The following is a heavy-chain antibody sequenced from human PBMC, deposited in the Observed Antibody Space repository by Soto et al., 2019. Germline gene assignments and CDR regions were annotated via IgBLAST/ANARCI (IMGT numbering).Heavy chain of an antibody. J-gene: IGHJ6*02. CDR1: GFTFSSYG. V-gene: IGHV3-30*18. CDR3: AKGSRGNWNYNYYYGMDV. D-gene: IGHD1-7*01. Sequence: GGSLRLSCAASGFTFSSYGMHWVRQAPGKGLEWVAVISYDGSNKYYADSVKGRFTISRDNSKNTLYLQMNSLRAEDTAVYYCAKGSRGNWNYNYYYGMDVWGQGTTVTVSS. CDR2: ISYDGSNK.